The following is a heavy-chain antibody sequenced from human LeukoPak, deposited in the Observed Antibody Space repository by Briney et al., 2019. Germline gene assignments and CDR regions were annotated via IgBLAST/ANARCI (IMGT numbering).Heavy chain of an antibody. Sequence: SETPSLTCTVSGGSISSSSYYWGWIRQPPGKGLEWIGSMYYSGTTYYNPSLKSRVTISVDTSKNQFSLKLSSVTAADTAVYYCARHRYRSGSDWIDPWGQGTLVTVPS. V-gene: IGHV4-39*01. CDR3: ARHRYRSGSDWIDP. J-gene: IGHJ5*02. CDR1: GGSISSSSYY. CDR2: MYYSGTT. D-gene: IGHD1-26*01.